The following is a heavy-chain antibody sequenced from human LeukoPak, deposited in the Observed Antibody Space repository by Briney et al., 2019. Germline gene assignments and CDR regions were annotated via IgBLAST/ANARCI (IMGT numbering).Heavy chain of an antibody. Sequence: PGGSLRLSCAASGFTFSSYSMNWVRQAPGKGLEWVSYISSSSSTIYYADSVKGRFTISRDNAKNSLYLQMNSLRAEDTAVYYCARAQVQQLVYNFDYWGQGTLVTVSS. CDR2: ISSSSSTI. J-gene: IGHJ4*02. CDR1: GFTFSSYS. CDR3: ARAQVQQLVYNFDY. D-gene: IGHD6-13*01. V-gene: IGHV3-48*01.